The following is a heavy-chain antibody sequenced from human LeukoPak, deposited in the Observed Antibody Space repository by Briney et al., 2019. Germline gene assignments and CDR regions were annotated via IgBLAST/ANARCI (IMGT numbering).Heavy chain of an antibody. D-gene: IGHD2-15*01. CDR3: ARGPDIVVVVAAIDY. CDR2: VKLDGGEE. J-gene: IGHJ4*02. V-gene: IGHV3-7*01. CDR1: GFTLGDSW. Sequence: PGGSLRLSCVASGFTLGDSWMTWVRQAPEKGLEWVADVKLDGGEEYVDSVKGRFTISRDNAKNSLYLQMNSLRAEDTAVYYCARGPDIVVVVAAIDYWGQGTLVTVSS.